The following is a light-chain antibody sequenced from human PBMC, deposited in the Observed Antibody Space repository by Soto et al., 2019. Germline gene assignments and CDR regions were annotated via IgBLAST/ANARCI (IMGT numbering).Light chain of an antibody. CDR3: QQYNSPMYT. CDR2: KAS. J-gene: IGKJ2*01. Sequence: DIQMTQSPSTLSASVGDRVTITCRASQSISSGLAWYQQKPGQAPKLLIYKASSLESGVPSRFSGSGSGTEFTLTISSLQPDDFATYYCQQYNSPMYTFGQGTKLQIK. CDR1: QSISSG. V-gene: IGKV1-5*03.